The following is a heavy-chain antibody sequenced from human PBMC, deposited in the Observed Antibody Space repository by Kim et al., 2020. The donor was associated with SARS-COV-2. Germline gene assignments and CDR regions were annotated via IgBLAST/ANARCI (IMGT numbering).Heavy chain of an antibody. CDR1: GYTFTGYY. CDR2: INPNSGGT. D-gene: IGHD2-2*01. V-gene: IGHV1-2*06. CDR3: AVSSTSGLAFDY. Sequence: ASVKVSCKASGYTFTGYYMHWVRQAPGQGLEWMGRINPNSGGTNYAQKFQGRVTMTRDTSISTAYMELSRLRSDDTAVYYCAVSSTSGLAFDYWGQGTLVTVSS. J-gene: IGHJ4*02.